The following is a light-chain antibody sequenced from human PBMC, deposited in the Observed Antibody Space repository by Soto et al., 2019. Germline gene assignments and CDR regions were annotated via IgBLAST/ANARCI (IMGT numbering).Light chain of an antibody. CDR1: SSDVGGYNY. J-gene: IGLJ1*01. Sequence: QSALTQPASVSGSPGQSITISCTGTSSDVGGYNYVSWYQQHPGKAPKLMIYDVSNRPSGVSNRFSGSKSGNTASLTISGLQAEDEADYYCSSYTSSRARVFGTGSQLTV. V-gene: IGLV2-14*01. CDR2: DVS. CDR3: SSYTSSRARV.